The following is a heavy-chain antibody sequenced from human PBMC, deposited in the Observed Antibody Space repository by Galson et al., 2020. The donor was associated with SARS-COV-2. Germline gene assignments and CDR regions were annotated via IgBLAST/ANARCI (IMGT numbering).Heavy chain of an antibody. CDR1: GGSISSGDYY. Sequence: SETLSLTCTVSGGSISSGDYYWSWIRQPPGKGLEWIGYIYYSGSTYYNPSLKSRVTISVDTSKNQFSLKVSSVTAADTAVYYCAKADYASAYYGMDVWGQGTTVTVSS. CDR3: AKADYASAYYGMDV. J-gene: IGHJ6*02. D-gene: IGHD3-10*01. V-gene: IGHV4-30-4*01. CDR2: IYYSGST.